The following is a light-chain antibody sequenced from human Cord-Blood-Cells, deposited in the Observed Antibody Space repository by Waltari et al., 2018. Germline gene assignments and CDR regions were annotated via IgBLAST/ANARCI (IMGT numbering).Light chain of an antibody. CDR2: GAS. Sequence: EIVMTQSPATLSVSPGERATLSCRASQSVSSNLAWYQQKPGQAPRLLIYGASTRATCIPARFSGNWVWKKFTPTLSSLQSEDFAVYYCQQYNNWPPWTFGQGTKVEIK. J-gene: IGKJ1*01. CDR1: QSVSSN. CDR3: QQYNNWPPWT. V-gene: IGKV3-15*01.